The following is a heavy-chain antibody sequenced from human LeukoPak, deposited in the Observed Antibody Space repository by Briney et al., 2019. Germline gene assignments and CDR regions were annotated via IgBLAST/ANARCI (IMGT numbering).Heavy chain of an antibody. D-gene: IGHD3-10*01. CDR2: ISAYNGNT. CDR3: ARGGLLWFGESVDY. Sequence: GASVKVSCKASGYTFTGYYMHWVRQAPGQGLEWMGWISAYNGNTNYAQKLQGRVTMTTDTSTSTAYMELRSLRSDDTAVYYCARGGLLWFGESVDYWGQGTLVTVSS. V-gene: IGHV1-18*04. CDR1: GYTFTGYY. J-gene: IGHJ4*02.